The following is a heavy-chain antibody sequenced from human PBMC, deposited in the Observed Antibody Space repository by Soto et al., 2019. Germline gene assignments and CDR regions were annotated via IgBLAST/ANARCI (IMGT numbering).Heavy chain of an antibody. CDR3: ARLPRFLERTTGYYFDY. CDR1: GGSFSGYY. V-gene: IGHV4-34*01. Sequence: SETLSLTCAVYGGSFSGYYWSWIRQPPGKGLEWIGEINHSGSTNYNPSLKSRVTISVDTSKNQHSLKLSSVTAADTAVYYCARLPRFLERTTGYYFDYWGQGTLVTVSS. J-gene: IGHJ4*02. D-gene: IGHD3-3*01. CDR2: INHSGST.